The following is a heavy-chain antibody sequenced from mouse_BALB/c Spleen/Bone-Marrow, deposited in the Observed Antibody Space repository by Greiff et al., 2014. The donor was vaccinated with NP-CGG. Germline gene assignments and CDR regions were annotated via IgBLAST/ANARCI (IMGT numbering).Heavy chain of an antibody. Sequence: LQESGAELVRPGSSVKISCKASGYAFSSYWMNWVKQRPGQGLEWIGQIYPGDGDTNYNGKFKGKATLTADKSSSTAYMQLSSLTSEDSAVYFCARTGNLAWFAYWGQRTLVTVSA. CDR1: GYAFSSYW. D-gene: IGHD2-1*01. J-gene: IGHJ3*01. CDR3: ARTGNLAWFAY. V-gene: IGHV1-80*01. CDR2: IYPGDGDT.